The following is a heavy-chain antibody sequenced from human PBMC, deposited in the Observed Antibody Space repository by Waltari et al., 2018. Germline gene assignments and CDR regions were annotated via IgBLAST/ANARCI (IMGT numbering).Heavy chain of an antibody. J-gene: IGHJ4*02. CDR1: GGSISSGSYY. Sequence: QVQLQESGPGLVKPSQTLSLTCTVSGGSISSGSYYWSWIRQPAGKGLEWIGYIYTSGSTNYNPALKSRVTISVDTSKNQFSLKLSSVTAADTAVYYCARETDYGDYLYFDYWGQGTLVTVSS. V-gene: IGHV4-61*09. CDR2: IYTSGST. CDR3: ARETDYGDYLYFDY. D-gene: IGHD4-17*01.